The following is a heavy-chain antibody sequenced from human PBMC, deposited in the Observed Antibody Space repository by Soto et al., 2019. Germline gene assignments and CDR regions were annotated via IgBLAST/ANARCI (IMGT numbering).Heavy chain of an antibody. Sequence: ASVKVSCKASGYTFTSYGISWVRQAPGQGLEWMGWISAYNGNTKYAQKFQGRVTMTTDTSTSTAYMELRSLRSEDTAVYYCARAVAVPADFDYWGQGPLVTVSS. D-gene: IGHD6-19*01. CDR2: ISAYNGNT. J-gene: IGHJ4*02. V-gene: IGHV1-18*04. CDR3: ARAVAVPADFDY. CDR1: GYTFTSYG.